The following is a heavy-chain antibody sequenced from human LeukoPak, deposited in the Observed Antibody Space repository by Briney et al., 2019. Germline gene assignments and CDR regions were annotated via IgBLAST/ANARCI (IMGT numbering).Heavy chain of an antibody. D-gene: IGHD2-2*01. CDR1: GGTFSSYA. Sequence: GASVKVSCKASGGTFSSYAISWVRQAPGQGLEWMGGIIPIFGTANYAQKFQGRVTITADESTSTAYMELGSLRSEDTAVYYCARGPNCSSTSCPEGWFDPWGQGTLVTVSS. J-gene: IGHJ5*02. CDR3: ARGPNCSSTSCPEGWFDP. V-gene: IGHV1-69*13. CDR2: IIPIFGTA.